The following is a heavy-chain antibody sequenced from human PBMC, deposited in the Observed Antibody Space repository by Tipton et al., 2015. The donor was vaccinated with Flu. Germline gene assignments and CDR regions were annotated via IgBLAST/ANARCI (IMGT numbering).Heavy chain of an antibody. D-gene: IGHD3-3*01. CDR3: ARQPRLRVRFLEWLSSYFDY. J-gene: IGHJ4*02. Sequence: TLSLTCTVSGGSISSSSYYWSWIRQPPGKGLEWIGEINHSGSTNYNPSLKSRVTISVDTSKNQFSLKLSSVTAADTAVYYCARQPRLRVRFLEWLSSYFDYWGQGTLVTVSS. CDR2: INHSGST. CDR1: GGSISSSSYY. V-gene: IGHV4-39*01.